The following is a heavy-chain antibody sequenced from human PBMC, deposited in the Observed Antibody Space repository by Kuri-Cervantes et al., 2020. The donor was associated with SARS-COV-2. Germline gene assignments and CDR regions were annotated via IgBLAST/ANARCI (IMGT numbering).Heavy chain of an antibody. D-gene: IGHD3-16*02. J-gene: IGHJ4*02. CDR3: ARAHFDPYIWGSYLIDY. CDR1: GYSFRSYG. CDR2: INSYNNQI. Sequence: ASEKVSCKASGYSFRSYGIIWVRQAPGQGREWMTWINSYNNQIESSQNFQGRVTMTTNTSTSTASMELRSLKYDETAVYYCARAHFDPYIWGSYLIDYWGQGTLVTVSS. V-gene: IGHV1-18*04.